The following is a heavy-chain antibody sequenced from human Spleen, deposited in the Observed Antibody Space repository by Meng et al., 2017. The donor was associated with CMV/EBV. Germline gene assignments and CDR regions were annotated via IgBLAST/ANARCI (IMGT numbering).Heavy chain of an antibody. Sequence: SGFTFSNYGMSWVRQAPGKGLEWGSAVTGSGGSTYYADSVKGRFTISRDNSKNTLYLQMNSLRVEDTAVYYCAKAFSSSWYREYYDYWGQGTLVTVSS. CDR3: AKAFSSSWYREYYDY. CDR1: GFTFSNYG. J-gene: IGHJ4*02. V-gene: IGHV3-23*01. D-gene: IGHD6-13*01. CDR2: VTGSGGST.